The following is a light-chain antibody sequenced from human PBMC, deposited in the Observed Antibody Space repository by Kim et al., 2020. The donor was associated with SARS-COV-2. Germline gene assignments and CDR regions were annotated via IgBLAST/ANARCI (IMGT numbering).Light chain of an antibody. CDR2: YDD. CDR1: SSNIGNNA. CDR3: AAWDDSLNGVV. J-gene: IGLJ2*01. V-gene: IGLV1-36*01. Sequence: RQKVTISCSGSSSNIGNNAVNWYQQLPGKAPKLLLYYDDLLPSGVSDRFSGSKSGTSASLAISGLQSEDEADYYCAAWDDSLNGVVFGGGTQLTVL.